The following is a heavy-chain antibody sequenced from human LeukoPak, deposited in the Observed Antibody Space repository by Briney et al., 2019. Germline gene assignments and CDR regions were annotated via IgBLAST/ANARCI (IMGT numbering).Heavy chain of an antibody. V-gene: IGHV3-30*03. CDR2: ISYDGSNK. D-gene: IGHD3-22*01. Sequence: GGSLRLSCAASGFTFSSYGMHWVRQAPGKGLEWVAVISYDGSNKYYADSVKGRFAISRDNSKNTLYLQVNSLRAEDTAVYYCASTPRNHYYASSGYYPDYWGQGTLVTVSS. CDR1: GFTFSSYG. CDR3: ASTPRNHYYASSGYYPDY. J-gene: IGHJ4*02.